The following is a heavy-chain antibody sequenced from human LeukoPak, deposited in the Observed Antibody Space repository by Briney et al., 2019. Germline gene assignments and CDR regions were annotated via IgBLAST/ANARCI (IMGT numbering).Heavy chain of an antibody. CDR2: ISYSGST. Sequence: PSETLSLTCTVSGGSINSFYWSWIRQPPRKGLEWLGYISYSGSTNYNPSLKSRVTMSVDMSKNQFSLKLSSVTAADTAVYYCARFGELFGWFDPWGQGTLVTVSS. CDR3: ARFGELFGWFDP. J-gene: IGHJ5*02. D-gene: IGHD3-10*01. CDR1: GGSINSFY. V-gene: IGHV4-59*01.